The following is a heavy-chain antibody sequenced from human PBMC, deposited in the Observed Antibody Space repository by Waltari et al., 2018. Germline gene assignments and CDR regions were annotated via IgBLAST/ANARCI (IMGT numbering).Heavy chain of an antibody. V-gene: IGHV1-69-2*01. CDR3: ANSMSGPRVQ. J-gene: IGHJ4*02. Sequence: EAQLIQSGAPVKSPGATVKVPCKAFGSIFTDYYMHWMQQVPGKGPEWMARLDPENGATEFADRFQGRLTVTADTSTDTAYMELSGLTSEDTATYYCANSMSGPRVQWGQGTQVTVSP. CDR2: LDPENGAT. CDR1: GSIFTDYY. D-gene: IGHD3-3*01.